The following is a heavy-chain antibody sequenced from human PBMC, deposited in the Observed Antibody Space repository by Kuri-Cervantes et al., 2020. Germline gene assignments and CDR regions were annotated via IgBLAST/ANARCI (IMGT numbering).Heavy chain of an antibody. CDR2: FDPEDGET. CDR3: ATVGPRIDY. D-gene: IGHD3-16*01. CDR1: GYIFTELS. J-gene: IGHJ4*02. Sequence: ASVKVSCKASGYIFTELSMHWVRQAPGKGLEWMGGFDPEDGETIYAQKFQGRVTMTEDTSTDTAYMELSSLRFEDTAVYYCATVGPRIDYWGQGTLVTVSS. V-gene: IGHV1-24*01.